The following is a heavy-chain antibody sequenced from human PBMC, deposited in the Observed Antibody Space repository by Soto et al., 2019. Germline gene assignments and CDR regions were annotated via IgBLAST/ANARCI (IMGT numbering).Heavy chain of an antibody. J-gene: IGHJ4*01. D-gene: IGHD2-2*01. CDR3: TTDRFSSPLDH. CDR2: IYYSGST. Sequence: SETLSLTDTVSGGYISSGGYYWSWIRQHPGKGLEWIGYIYYSGSTYYNASLKSRVTISVDTSKNQFSLKLSSVTAEDTAVYYCTTDRFSSPLDHGGQGTLVTVSS. CDR1: GGYISSGGYY. V-gene: IGHV4-31*03.